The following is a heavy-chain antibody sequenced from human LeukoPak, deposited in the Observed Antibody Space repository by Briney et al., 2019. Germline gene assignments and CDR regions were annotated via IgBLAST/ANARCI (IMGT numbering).Heavy chain of an antibody. V-gene: IGHV4-38-2*02. CDR1: GYSISSGYY. J-gene: IGHJ4*02. CDR2: IYHSGST. D-gene: IGHD6-6*01. Sequence: SETLSLTCTVSGYSISSGYYWGWIRQPPGKGLEWIGSIYHSGSTYYNPPLKSRVTISVDTSKNQFSLKLSSVTAADTAVYYCARTNEYSSSFDYWGQGTLVTVSS. CDR3: ARTNEYSSSFDY.